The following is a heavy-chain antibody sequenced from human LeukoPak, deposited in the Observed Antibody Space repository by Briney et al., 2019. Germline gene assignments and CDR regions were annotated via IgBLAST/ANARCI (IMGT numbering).Heavy chain of an antibody. D-gene: IGHD4-23*01. V-gene: IGHV3-9*01. CDR1: GFTFDDYA. J-gene: IGHJ4*02. CDR2: ISWNSGSI. Sequence: GGSLRVSCAASGFTFDDYAMHWVRQAPGKGLEWVSGISWNSGSIGYADSVKGRFTISRDNAKNSLYLQMNSLRAEDTALYYCAKDMTYDYGGCLDYWGQGTLVTVSS. CDR3: AKDMTYDYGGCLDY.